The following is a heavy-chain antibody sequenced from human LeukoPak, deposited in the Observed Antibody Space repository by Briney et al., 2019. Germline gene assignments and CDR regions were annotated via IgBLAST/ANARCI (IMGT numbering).Heavy chain of an antibody. J-gene: IGHJ3*02. CDR1: RFTFSIYG. D-gene: IGHD3-22*01. CDR2: ISGSGGST. Sequence: GGSLRLSCAASRFTFSIYGMSWVRQAPGKGLEWVSAISGSGGSTYYADSVKGRFTISRDNSKNTLYLQMNSLRAEDTAVYCCAKDYSLGFDSSGYHDAFDIWGQGTMVTVSS. V-gene: IGHV3-23*01. CDR3: AKDYSLGFDSSGYHDAFDI.